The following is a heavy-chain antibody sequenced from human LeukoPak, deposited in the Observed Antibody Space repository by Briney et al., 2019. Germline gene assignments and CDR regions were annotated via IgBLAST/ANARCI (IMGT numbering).Heavy chain of an antibody. CDR2: IYSGGST. CDR1: GFTFSSYA. J-gene: IGHJ4*02. Sequence: GGSLRLSCAASGFTFSSYAMSWVRQAPGKGLEWVSVIYSGGSTYYSDSVKGRFTISRDNSKNTLYLQMNSLRAEDTAVHYCARDRGRGYDSSGYYWRYYFDYWGQGTLVTVSS. CDR3: ARDRGRGYDSSGYYWRYYFDY. V-gene: IGHV3-66*02. D-gene: IGHD3-22*01.